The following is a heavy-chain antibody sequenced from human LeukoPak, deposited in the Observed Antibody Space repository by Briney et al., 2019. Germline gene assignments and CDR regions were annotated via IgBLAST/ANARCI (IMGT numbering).Heavy chain of an antibody. D-gene: IGHD5-24*01. V-gene: IGHV3-7*04. J-gene: IGHJ4*02. CDR1: GFPFSSYW. CDR2: IKQDGSKK. CDR3: TRVGYIDEGIDY. Sequence: GGSLRLSCVASGFPFSSYWMTWVRQAPGKGLEWVANIKQDGSKKSYVDSVKGRFTISRDNAKNSLYLQMNSLKAEDTAIYYCTRVGYIDEGIDYWGQGTLVTVSS.